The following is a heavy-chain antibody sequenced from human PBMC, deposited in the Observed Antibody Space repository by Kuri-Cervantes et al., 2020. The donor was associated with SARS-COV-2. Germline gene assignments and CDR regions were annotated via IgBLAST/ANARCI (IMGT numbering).Heavy chain of an antibody. Sequence: GESLKISCAASGFTFSSYAMSWVRQAPGKGLEWVSCIKGGSGTTYYAASVKGRFTVSRDNAKNTLYLLMSSLRVEDTAMYYCARDLGVAPDFWGQGTQVPSPQ. CDR1: GFTFSSYA. J-gene: IGHJ4*02. CDR2: IKGGSGTT. CDR3: ARDLGVAPDF. V-gene: IGHV3-23*01. D-gene: IGHD3-16*01.